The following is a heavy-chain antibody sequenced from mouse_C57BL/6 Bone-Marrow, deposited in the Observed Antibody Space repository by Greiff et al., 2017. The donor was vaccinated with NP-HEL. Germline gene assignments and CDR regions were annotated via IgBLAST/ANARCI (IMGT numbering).Heavy chain of an antibody. CDR3: ASEGDYYGSSPYFDY. J-gene: IGHJ2*01. CDR1: GYTFTSYT. V-gene: IGHV1-4*01. Sequence: QVQLKQSGAELARPGASVKMSCKASGYTFTSYTMHWVKQRPGQGLEWIGYINPSSGYTKSNQKFKDKATLTADKSSSTAYMQLSSLTSEDSAVYYCASEGDYYGSSPYFDYWGQGTTLTVSS. CDR2: INPSSGYT. D-gene: IGHD1-1*01.